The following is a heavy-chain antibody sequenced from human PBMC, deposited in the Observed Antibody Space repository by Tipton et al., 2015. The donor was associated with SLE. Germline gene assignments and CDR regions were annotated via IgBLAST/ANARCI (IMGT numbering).Heavy chain of an antibody. V-gene: IGHV3-30*04. J-gene: IGHJ6*03. D-gene: IGHD6-13*01. CDR2: ISYDGSNK. CDR1: GFTFSSYA. CDR3: ARDPNSSSWYRYYYMDV. Sequence: SLRLSCAASGFTFSSYAMHWVRQAPGKGLEWVAVISYDGSNKYYADSVKGRFTTSRDNSKNTLYLQMNSLRAEDTAVYYCARDPNSSSWYRYYYMDVWGKGTTVTVSS.